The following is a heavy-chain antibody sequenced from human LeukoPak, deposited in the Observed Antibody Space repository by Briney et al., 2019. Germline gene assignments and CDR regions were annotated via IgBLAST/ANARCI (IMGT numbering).Heavy chain of an antibody. D-gene: IGHD6-13*01. V-gene: IGHV4-39*01. Sequence: SETLSLTCTVSAASISCSSYYWGWIRQPPGKGLEWIGYIYYRGSTYYNPSLKSRLTLSVDTSKNQFSLKLTSVTAADTAVYYCARLIAAGLAFDHWGQGTLVTVSS. CDR2: IYYRGST. CDR1: AASISCSSYY. CDR3: ARLIAAGLAFDH. J-gene: IGHJ4*02.